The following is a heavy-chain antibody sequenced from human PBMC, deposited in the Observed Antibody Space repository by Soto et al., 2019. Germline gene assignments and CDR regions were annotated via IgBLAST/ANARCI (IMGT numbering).Heavy chain of an antibody. D-gene: IGHD2-15*01. CDR1: GFMFGDYW. J-gene: IGHJ4*02. Sequence: GGSLRLSCAASGFMFGDYWMSWVRQAPGKGLEWVANIRQDGNENHYVDYVKGRFTISRDNAKNSLDLQLNSLRVEDTTFFFFVRDHLGFCSGDICSWSEYFDCWGQGP. CDR3: VRDHLGFCSGDICSWSEYFDC. CDR2: IRQDGNEN. V-gene: IGHV3-7*04.